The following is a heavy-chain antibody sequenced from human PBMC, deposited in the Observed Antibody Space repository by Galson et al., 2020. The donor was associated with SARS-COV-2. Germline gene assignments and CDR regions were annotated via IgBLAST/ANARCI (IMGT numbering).Heavy chain of an antibody. CDR2: FDPEDGET. D-gene: IGHD6-19*01. CDR1: GYTLTELS. V-gene: IGHV1-24*01. CDR3: AVSLAVAGTGRDRERYYYYYGMDV. Sequence: ASVKVSCKVSGYTLTELSMHWVRQAPGKGLEWMGGFDPEDGETIYAQKFQGRVTMTEDTSTDTAYMGLSSLRSEDTAVYYCAVSLAVAGTGRDRERYYYYYGMDVWGQGTTVTVSS. J-gene: IGHJ6*02.